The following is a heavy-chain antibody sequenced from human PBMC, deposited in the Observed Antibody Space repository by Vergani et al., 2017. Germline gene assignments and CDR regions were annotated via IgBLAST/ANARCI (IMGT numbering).Heavy chain of an antibody. CDR1: GYTFTRYA. V-gene: IGHV1-69*09. CDR2: IIPILGIA. Sequence: QVQLVQSGAEVKKPGASVKVSCKASGYTFTRYAMHWVRKAPGQRREWMGRIIPILGIANYAQKFQGRVTITADKSTSKAYMELSSLRSEDTAVYYCARTPLGYGGRFDYWGQGTLVTVSS. D-gene: IGHD4-23*01. CDR3: ARTPLGYGGRFDY. J-gene: IGHJ4*02.